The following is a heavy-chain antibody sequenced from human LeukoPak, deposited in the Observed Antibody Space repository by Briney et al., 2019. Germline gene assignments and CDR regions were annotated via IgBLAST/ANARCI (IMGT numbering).Heavy chain of an antibody. V-gene: IGHV4-34*01. D-gene: IGHD3-22*01. CDR3: ARRRGRYQLLPYYYDSSGYSLFDY. CDR2: INHSGST. CDR1: GGSFSGYY. J-gene: IGHJ4*02. Sequence: SETLSLTCAVYGGSFSGYYWSWIRQPPGKGLEWIGEINHSGSTNYNPSLKSRVTISVDTSKNQFSLKLNSVTAADTAVYYCARRRGRYQLLPYYYDSSGYSLFDYWGQGTLVTVSS.